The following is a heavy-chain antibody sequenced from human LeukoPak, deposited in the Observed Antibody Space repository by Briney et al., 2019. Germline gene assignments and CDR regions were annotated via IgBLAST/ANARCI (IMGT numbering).Heavy chain of an antibody. V-gene: IGHV3-20*01. Sequence: RPGGSLRLSCGASGFAFRSSTMSWVRQAPGKGLEWVSGINWNGGSTGYADSVKGRFTISRDNAKNSLYLQMNSLRAEDTALYHCARAVVVTAPTYYFDYWGQGTLVTVSS. CDR2: INWNGGST. CDR1: GFAFRSST. CDR3: ARAVVVTAPTYYFDY. J-gene: IGHJ4*02. D-gene: IGHD2-21*02.